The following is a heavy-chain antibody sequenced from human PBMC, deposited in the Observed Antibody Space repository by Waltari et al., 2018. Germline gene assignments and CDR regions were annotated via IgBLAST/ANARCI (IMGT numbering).Heavy chain of an antibody. CDR3: AKDAGYSYDC. D-gene: IGHD5-18*01. CDR2: IDTEGGNT. V-gene: IGHV3-64D*06. Sequence: EVQLVQSGGGLVQPGGSLRLSCSASGFTLKNYDMFWVRQAPGKGLEYVSVIDTEGGNTYYSDSVKGRFSISRDDSKNTLYLQMTSLRDEDTAVYYCAKDAGYSYDCWGQGTLVIVSS. CDR1: GFTLKNYD. J-gene: IGHJ4*02.